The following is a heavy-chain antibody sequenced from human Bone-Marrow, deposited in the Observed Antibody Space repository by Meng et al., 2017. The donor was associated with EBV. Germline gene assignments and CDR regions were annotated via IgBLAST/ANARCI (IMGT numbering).Heavy chain of an antibody. V-gene: IGHV1-18*01. CDR1: GYTFSSFL. D-gene: IGHD3-10*01. CDR3: VRFSNYVLDH. J-gene: IGHJ4*02. CDR2: IHGYSANT. Sequence: QIRLVQSGGEVQKPGASVRVSCKTSGYTFSSFLLNWVRQVPGQGFEWVGWIHGYSANTHYAQKFHGRVNMSTDTSTDTSYMELKNLRPDDTAIYYCVRFSNYVLDHWGQGTLVTVSS.